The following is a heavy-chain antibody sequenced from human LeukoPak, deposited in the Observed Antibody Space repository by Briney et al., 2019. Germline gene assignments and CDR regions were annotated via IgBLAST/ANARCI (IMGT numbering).Heavy chain of an antibody. CDR1: GFTFSTYG. Sequence: GRSLRLSCAASGFTFSTYGMHWVRQDPGKGLEWLAAIWYDGSKKYYGDSAKGRFTISRHNSKNTLYLQMNSLRADDTAVYYCAKDVTTSDFGMDVWGQGTTVTVSS. J-gene: IGHJ6*02. CDR3: AKDVTTSDFGMDV. D-gene: IGHD4-11*01. CDR2: IWYDGSKK. V-gene: IGHV3-33*06.